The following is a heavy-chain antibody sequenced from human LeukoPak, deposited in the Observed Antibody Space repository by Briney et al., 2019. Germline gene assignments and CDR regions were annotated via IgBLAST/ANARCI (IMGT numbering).Heavy chain of an antibody. CDR2: ISSSSSTI. J-gene: IGHJ4*02. CDR3: AREGDYGGNPLDY. V-gene: IGHV3-48*01. Sequence: GGSLRLSCAASGFTFSSYSMNWVRQAPGKGLEWVSYISSSSSTIYYADSVKGRFTISSDNSKNTLYLQMNSLRAEDTAVYYCAREGDYGGNPLDYWGQGTLVTVSS. D-gene: IGHD4-23*01. CDR1: GFTFSSYS.